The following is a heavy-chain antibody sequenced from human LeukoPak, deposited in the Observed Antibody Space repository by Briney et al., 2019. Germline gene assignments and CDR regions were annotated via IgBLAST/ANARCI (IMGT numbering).Heavy chain of an antibody. V-gene: IGHV4-34*01. CDR1: GGSFRAYF. CDR3: AREANSYDSGTYAWFDY. D-gene: IGHD3-10*01. J-gene: IGHJ4*02. Sequence: PSETLSLTCAVQGGSFRAYFWSWIRQSPGKGLEWIGEINHSGDTNYNPSLKNRDTISSDTSKDQFSLKLSSVTAADTAIYYCAREANSYDSGTYAWFDYWGQGTLVTVSS. CDR2: INHSGDT.